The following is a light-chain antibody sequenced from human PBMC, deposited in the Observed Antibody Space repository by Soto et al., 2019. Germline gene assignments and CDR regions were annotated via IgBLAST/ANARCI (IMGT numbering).Light chain of an antibody. CDR2: END. CDR3: GAWDSSLSAVV. J-gene: IGLJ3*02. Sequence: TVLTQPPSVSAAPGQKVTISCSGSSSNIGNNYVSWYQQFPGTAPKLLIYENDKRPSGIPDRFSGSKSATSATLGITGLQTGDEADYFCGAWDSSLSAVVFGGGTKLTVL. V-gene: IGLV1-51*01. CDR1: SSNIGNNY.